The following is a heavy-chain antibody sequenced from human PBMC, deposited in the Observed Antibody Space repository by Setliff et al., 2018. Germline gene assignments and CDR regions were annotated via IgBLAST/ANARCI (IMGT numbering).Heavy chain of an antibody. CDR3: ARDVFPYHYEGAFDI. CDR2: INPSSGRT. CDR1: GYTFTSHY. J-gene: IGHJ3*02. Sequence: ASVKVSCKASGYTFTSHYMHWVRQAPGLGLEWMGTINPSSGRTSYAQKFQGRVTMTRDTSTSTVYMDMCSLRSEDTAVYYCARDVFPYHYEGAFDIWGQGQWSPSPQ. V-gene: IGHV1-46*01. D-gene: IGHD3-22*01.